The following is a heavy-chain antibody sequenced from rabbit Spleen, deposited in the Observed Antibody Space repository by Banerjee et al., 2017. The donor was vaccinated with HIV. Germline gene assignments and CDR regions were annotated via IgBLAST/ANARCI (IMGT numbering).Heavy chain of an antibody. CDR1: GVSFSDKDV. Sequence: QEQLVESGGGLVQPEGSLTLTCKASGVSFSDKDVMCWVRQAPGKGLEWIACINIVTGKDVYATWAKVRFIMSRTSSTTVTLQMTSLTAADTATYFCARDLVAVIGWNFNLWGPGPSSPS. D-gene: IGHD1-1*01. J-gene: IGHJ4*01. CDR3: ARDLVAVIGWNFNL. CDR2: INIVTGKD. V-gene: IGHV1S45*01.